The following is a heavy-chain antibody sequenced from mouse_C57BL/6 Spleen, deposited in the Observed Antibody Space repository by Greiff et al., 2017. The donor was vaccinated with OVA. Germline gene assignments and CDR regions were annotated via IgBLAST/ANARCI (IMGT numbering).Heavy chain of an antibody. CDR1: GYSFTDYN. CDR2: INPNYGTT. D-gene: IGHD2-4*01. Sequence: EVQVVESGPELVKPGASVKISCKASGYSFTDYNMNWVKQSNGKSLEWIGVINPNYGTTSYNQKFKGKATLTVDQSSSTAYMQLNSLTSEDSAVYYCARYDYDPYYYAMDYWGQGTSVTVSS. J-gene: IGHJ4*01. CDR3: ARYDYDPYYYAMDY. V-gene: IGHV1-39*01.